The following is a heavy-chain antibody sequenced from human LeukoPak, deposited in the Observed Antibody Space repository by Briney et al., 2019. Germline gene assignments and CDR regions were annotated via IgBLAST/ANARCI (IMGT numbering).Heavy chain of an antibody. D-gene: IGHD4-23*01. CDR3: AKDRWDGGNSFMDY. V-gene: IGHV3-30-3*01. J-gene: IGHJ4*02. CDR2: ISYDGSNK. Sequence: GGSLRLSCAASGFTFSSYAMHWVRQAPGKGLEWVAVISYDGSNKYYADSVKGRFTISRDNAKNSLYLQMNSLRAEDTAVYYCAKDRWDGGNSFMDYWGQGTLVTVSS. CDR1: GFTFSSYA.